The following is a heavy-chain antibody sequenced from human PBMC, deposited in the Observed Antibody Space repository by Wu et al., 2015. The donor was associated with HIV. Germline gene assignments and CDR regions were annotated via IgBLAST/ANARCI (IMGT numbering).Heavy chain of an antibody. CDR3: ATGLGYCRRGVTCDYSGNWLDP. Sequence: QVQLAQSGAEVKKPGSSVRVSCKASGYTFNTYHINWVRQAPGQGLEWMGWMNPSNGRTVLAQKFQGRVTMTRSVSISTAYMELSSLRSDDTAVYYCATGLGYCRRGVTCDYSGNWLDPWGQGTQVTVSS. J-gene: IGHJ5*02. V-gene: IGHV1-8*01. CDR1: GYTFNTYH. CDR2: MNPSNGRT. D-gene: IGHD2-15*01.